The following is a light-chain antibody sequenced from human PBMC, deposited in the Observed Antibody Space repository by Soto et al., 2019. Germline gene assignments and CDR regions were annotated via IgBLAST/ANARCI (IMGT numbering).Light chain of an antibody. CDR3: QQYNSYSPYT. CDR1: QSISSW. J-gene: IGKJ2*01. V-gene: IGKV1-5*03. CDR2: KAS. Sequence: DIQMTQSPSTLSASVGDRVTITCRASQSISSWLAWYQQKPGKAPKLLTYKASSLESGVPSRFSGSGSGTEFTLTISSLQPDDFATYYCQQYNSYSPYTFGQGTKVDIK.